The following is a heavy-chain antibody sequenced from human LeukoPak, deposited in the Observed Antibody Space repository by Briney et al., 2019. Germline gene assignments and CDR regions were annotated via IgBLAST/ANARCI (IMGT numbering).Heavy chain of an antibody. CDR1: GFTFSSYS. CDR2: ISSSSSYI. D-gene: IGHD3-10*02. J-gene: IGHJ6*04. CDR3: AELGITMIGGV. V-gene: IGHV3-21*01. Sequence: GGTLRLSCATSGFTFSSYSMSWVRQAPGKGLEWVSSISSSSSYIYYADSVKGRFTISRDNAKNSLYLQMNSLRAEDTAVYYCAELGITMIGGVWGKGTTVTISS.